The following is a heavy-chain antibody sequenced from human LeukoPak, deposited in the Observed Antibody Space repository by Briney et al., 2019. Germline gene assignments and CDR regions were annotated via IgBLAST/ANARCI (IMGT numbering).Heavy chain of an antibody. CDR1: GFTFSSYG. J-gene: IGHJ4*02. V-gene: IGHV3-30*02. Sequence: PGGSLRLSCAASGFTFSSYGMHWVRQAPGKGLEWVAFIRYDGSNKYYADSVKGRFTISRDNSKNTLYLQMNSLRAEDTAVYYCARAKGIAVAGSDYWGQGTLVTVSS. CDR2: IRYDGSNK. CDR3: ARAKGIAVAGSDY. D-gene: IGHD6-19*01.